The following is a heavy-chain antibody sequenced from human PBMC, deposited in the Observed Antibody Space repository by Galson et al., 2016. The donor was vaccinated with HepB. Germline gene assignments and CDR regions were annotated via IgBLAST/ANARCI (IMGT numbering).Heavy chain of an antibody. D-gene: IGHD3-22*01. V-gene: IGHV5-51*01. CDR3: ARKGNFDTPSYGLDV. CDR2: IYSGDSDT. J-gene: IGHJ6*02. CDR1: GSSFSNYW. Sequence: QSGAEVTKPGESLRISCKTSGSSFSNYWIAWVRQMPGKGLEWMGIIYSGDSDTRYSPSFQGQVTISADKSIRTSYLQWTRLKASDTAMYYCARKGNFDTPSYGLDVWGQGTTVTVSS.